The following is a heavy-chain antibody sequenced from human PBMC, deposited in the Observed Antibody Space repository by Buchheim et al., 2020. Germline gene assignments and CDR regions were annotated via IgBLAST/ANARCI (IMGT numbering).Heavy chain of an antibody. CDR2: ISDSGAST. D-gene: IGHD4-17*01. Sequence: EVQLLESGGGLVQPGGSLRLSCAASGFTFNKYAMSWVRQAPGKGLEWVSAISDSGASTYCADSVKGRFTTSRANSKSTRYLKMNSLRADDTAIYYCAKDLDYGDYEGPFDCWGQGTL. V-gene: IGHV3-23*01. CDR3: AKDLDYGDYEGPFDC. CDR1: GFTFNKYA. J-gene: IGHJ4*02.